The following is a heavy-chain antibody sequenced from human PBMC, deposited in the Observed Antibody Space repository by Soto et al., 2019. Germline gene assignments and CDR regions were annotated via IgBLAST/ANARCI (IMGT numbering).Heavy chain of an antibody. D-gene: IGHD3-10*01. Sequence: GGSLRLSCAASGFIFSNSAMTWVRQAPGKGLEWVSGINGGGGSTYSADSVKGRFTISRDNSKSTLYLQMNSLRAEDTALYYCAKGVYWGSGSPSFDCWGQGTLVTVSS. CDR2: INGGGGST. V-gene: IGHV3-23*01. J-gene: IGHJ4*02. CDR1: GFIFSNSA. CDR3: AKGVYWGSGSPSFDC.